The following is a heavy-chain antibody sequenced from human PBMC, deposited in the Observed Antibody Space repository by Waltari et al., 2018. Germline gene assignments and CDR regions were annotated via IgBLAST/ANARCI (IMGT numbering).Heavy chain of an antibody. CDR1: GGSISSYY. J-gene: IGHJ3*02. D-gene: IGHD6-13*01. Sequence: QVQLQESGPGLVKPSETLSLTCTVSGGSISSYYWRWIRQPPGKGLEWIGYIYYGGSTNYNPSLKSRVTISVDTSKNQFSLKLSSVTAADTAVYYCASFGGGYSSSWYSAAFDIWGQGTMVTVSS. CDR2: IYYGGST. CDR3: ASFGGGYSSSWYSAAFDI. V-gene: IGHV4-59*01.